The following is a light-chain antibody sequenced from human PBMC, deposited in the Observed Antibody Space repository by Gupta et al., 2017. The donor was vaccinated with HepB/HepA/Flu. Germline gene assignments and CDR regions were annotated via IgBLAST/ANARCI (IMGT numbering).Light chain of an antibody. J-gene: IGKJ1*01. Sequence: ELVMTQSPATLSVSPGERVTLSCRASQSVNRNLAWYQQKPGQAPRLLIFDASIRDAGFPSRFSGSGSGTAFTLTISSLQSEDVAVYYCQQHNKWPPWTFGQGTKLEIK. V-gene: IGKV3D-15*01. CDR3: QQHNKWPPWT. CDR1: QSVNRN. CDR2: DAS.